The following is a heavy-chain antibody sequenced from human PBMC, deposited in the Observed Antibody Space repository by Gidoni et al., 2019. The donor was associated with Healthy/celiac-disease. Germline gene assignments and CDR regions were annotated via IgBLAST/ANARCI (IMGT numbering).Heavy chain of an antibody. D-gene: IGHD5-18*01. V-gene: IGHV3-48*01. CDR1: GFRFRSYS. CDR3: ARYSYGNVYYYYGMDV. Sequence: EVQLVESGGGLVQPGGSLRLAGTASGFRFRSYSMHWVLQAPGKRLEWVSYISSSSSTIYYADSVKGRFTISRDNAKNSLYLQMNSLRAEDTAVYYCARYSYGNVYYYYGMDVWGQGTTVTVSS. CDR2: ISSSSSTI. J-gene: IGHJ6*02.